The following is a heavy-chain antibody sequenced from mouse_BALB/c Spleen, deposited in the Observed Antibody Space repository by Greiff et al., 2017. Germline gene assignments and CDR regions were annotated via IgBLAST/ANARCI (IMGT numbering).Heavy chain of an antibody. J-gene: IGHJ4*01. Sequence: EVKLVESGGGLVKPGGSLKLSCAASGFTFSSYAMSWVRQTPEKRLEWVASISSGGSTYYPDSVKGRFTISRDNARNILYLQMSSLRSEDTAMYYCERGRGYYGSNYDAMDYWGQGTSVTVSS. V-gene: IGHV5-6-5*01. CDR2: ISSGGST. CDR3: ERGRGYYGSNYDAMDY. CDR1: GFTFSSYA. D-gene: IGHD1-1*01.